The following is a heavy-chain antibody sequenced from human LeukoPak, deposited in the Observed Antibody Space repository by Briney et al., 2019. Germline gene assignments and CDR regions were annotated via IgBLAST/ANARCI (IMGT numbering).Heavy chain of an antibody. CDR3: ARLQGHMLYSYGYYFDH. J-gene: IGHJ4*02. CDR1: GGSISSYY. CDR2: IYYSGST. D-gene: IGHD5-18*01. Sequence: ASETLSLTCTASGGSISSYYWSWIRQPPGKGLEWIGYIYYSGSTNYNPSLKSRVTISVDTSKNQFSLKLSSVTAADTAVYYCARLQGHMLYSYGYYFDHWGQGTLVTVSS. V-gene: IGHV4-59*08.